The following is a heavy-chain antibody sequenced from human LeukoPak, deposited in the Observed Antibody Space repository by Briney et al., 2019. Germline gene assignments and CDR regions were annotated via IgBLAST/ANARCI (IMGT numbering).Heavy chain of an antibody. CDR1: GFTFSSNS. J-gene: IGHJ4*02. V-gene: IGHV3-64D*06. CDR2: ISSKGSDS. CDR3: VREGRYCGGGSCF. D-gene: IGHD2-15*01. Sequence: GGSLRLSCSASGFTFSSNSMHWVRQVPGKGLEYVAAISSKGSDSYYADSVKGRFTISRDNSKNTLYLQMGSLRVEDTALYYCVREGRYCGGGSCFWGQGTVVTVSS.